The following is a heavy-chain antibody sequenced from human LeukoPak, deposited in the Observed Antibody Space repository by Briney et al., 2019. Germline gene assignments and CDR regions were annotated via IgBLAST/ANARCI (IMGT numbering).Heavy chain of an antibody. D-gene: IGHD3-10*01. CDR3: ARVTYGSGSYYY. CDR1: GFTFSSNY. V-gene: IGHV3-66*01. Sequence: PGGSLRLSCAASGFTFSSNYMSWVRQAPGKGLEWVSVIYSGGSTYYADSVKGRFTISRDNSKNTLYLQMNSLRAEDTAVYYCARVTYGSGSYYYWGQGTLVTVSS. CDR2: IYSGGST. J-gene: IGHJ4*02.